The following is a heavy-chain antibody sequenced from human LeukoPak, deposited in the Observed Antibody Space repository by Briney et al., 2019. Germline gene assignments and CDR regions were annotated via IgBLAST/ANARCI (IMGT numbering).Heavy chain of an antibody. CDR3: ARESGVHYGDSTDY. CDR2: ISYDGSNK. D-gene: IGHD4-17*01. J-gene: IGHJ4*02. V-gene: IGHV3-30*04. Sequence: PGGSLRLSCAASGFTFSSYAMHWVRQAPGKGLEWVAVISYDGSNKYYADSVKGRFTISRDNSKNTLHLQMNSLRAEDTAVYYCARESGVHYGDSTDYWGQGTLVTVSS. CDR1: GFTFSSYA.